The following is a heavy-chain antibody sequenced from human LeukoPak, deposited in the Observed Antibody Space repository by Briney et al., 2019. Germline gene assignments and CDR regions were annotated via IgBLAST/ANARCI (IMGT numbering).Heavy chain of an antibody. CDR2: MNPNSGNT. D-gene: IGHD3-10*01. Sequence: ASVKVSCTASGYTFTSYDINWVRQATGQGLEWMGWMNPNSGNTGYAQKFQGRVTVTRNTSISTAYMELSSLRSEDTAVYYCARGNRLYYYGSGSYFISYYYGMDVWGQGTTVTVSS. J-gene: IGHJ6*02. CDR3: ARGNRLYYYGSGSYFISYYYGMDV. V-gene: IGHV1-8*01. CDR1: GYTFTSYD.